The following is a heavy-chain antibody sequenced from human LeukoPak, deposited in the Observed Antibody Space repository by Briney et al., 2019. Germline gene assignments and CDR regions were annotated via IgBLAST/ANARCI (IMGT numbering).Heavy chain of an antibody. CDR1: GFTFSSYG. CDR2: IRYDGSNK. J-gene: IGHJ4*02. Sequence: GGSLGLSCAASGFTFSSYGMHWVRQAPGKGLEWVAFIRYDGSNKYYADSVKGRFTISRDNSKNTLYLQMNSLRAEDTAVYYCAKQGYSYGNTAFDYWGQGTLVTVSS. V-gene: IGHV3-30*02. D-gene: IGHD5-18*01. CDR3: AKQGYSYGNTAFDY.